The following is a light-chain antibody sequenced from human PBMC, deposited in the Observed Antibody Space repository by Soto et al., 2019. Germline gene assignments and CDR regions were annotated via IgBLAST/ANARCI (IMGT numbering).Light chain of an antibody. Sequence: IQMTQSPSTLSVSVGDRVTITCRVSQTISKWLAWYQQKPGKAPKVLIYDASSLKSGVPSRFSGSGSGTEFTLTISSLQPDDSATYYCQQYNTYSTFGQGTKVEVK. CDR2: DAS. CDR1: QTISKW. V-gene: IGKV1-5*01. CDR3: QQYNTYST. J-gene: IGKJ1*01.